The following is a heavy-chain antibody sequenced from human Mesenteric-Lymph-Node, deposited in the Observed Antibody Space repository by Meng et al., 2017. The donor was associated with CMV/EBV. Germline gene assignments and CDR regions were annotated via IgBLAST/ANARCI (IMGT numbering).Heavy chain of an antibody. V-gene: IGHV3-53*01. J-gene: IGHJ1*01. CDR3: ARRARPGYFQH. CDR1: GFTVSSNY. Sequence: GESLKISCAASGFTVSSNYMSWVRQAPGKGLEWVSVIYSRGSTYYADSVKGRFTISRDNSKNTLYLQMNSLRAEDTAVYYCARRARPGYFQHWGQGTLVTVSS. D-gene: IGHD6-6*01. CDR2: IYSRGST.